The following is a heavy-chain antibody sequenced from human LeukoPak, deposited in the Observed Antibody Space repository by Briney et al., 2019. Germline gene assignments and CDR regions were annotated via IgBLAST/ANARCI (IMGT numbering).Heavy chain of an antibody. Sequence: GGSLRLSCAASGFTFSSYGMHWVRQAPGKGLEWVAVISYDGSNKYYADSVKGRFTISRDNSKNTLYLQMNSLRAEDTAVYYCAKEYHARWCMDVWGQGTTVTVSS. CDR3: AKEYHARWCMDV. J-gene: IGHJ6*02. CDR1: GFTFSSYG. D-gene: IGHD2-8*01. CDR2: ISYDGSNK. V-gene: IGHV3-30*18.